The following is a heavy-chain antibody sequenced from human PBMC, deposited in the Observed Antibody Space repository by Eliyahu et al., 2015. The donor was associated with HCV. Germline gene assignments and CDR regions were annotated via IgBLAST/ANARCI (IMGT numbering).Heavy chain of an antibody. CDR2: IYWNDDK. J-gene: IGHJ5*02. D-gene: IGHD5-12*01. CDR1: GFSLSTSGVG. Sequence: QITLKESGPTLVKPTQTLTLTCTFSGFSLSTSGVGVGWIRQPPGKALEWLALIYWNDDKRYSPSLKSRLTITKDTSKNQVVLTMTNMDPVDTATYYCAHRRTRYSGYRGWFDPWGQGTLVTVSS. V-gene: IGHV2-5*01. CDR3: AHRRTRYSGYRGWFDP.